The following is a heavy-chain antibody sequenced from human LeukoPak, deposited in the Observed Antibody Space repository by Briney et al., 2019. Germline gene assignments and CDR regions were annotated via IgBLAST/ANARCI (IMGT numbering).Heavy chain of an antibody. D-gene: IGHD1-1*01. Sequence: SETLSLTCTVSGGSLSSSSYYWGWIRQPPGKGLEWIGSIYYSGSTYYNPSLKSRVTISVDTSKNQFSLKLSSVTAADTAVYYCARLSSRTGTTGGWFDPWGQGTLVTVSS. CDR3: ARLSSRTGTTGGWFDP. V-gene: IGHV4-39*07. CDR2: IYYSGST. CDR1: GGSLSSSSYY. J-gene: IGHJ5*02.